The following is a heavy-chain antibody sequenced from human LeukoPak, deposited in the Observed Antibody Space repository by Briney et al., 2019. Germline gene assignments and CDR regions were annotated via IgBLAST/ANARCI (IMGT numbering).Heavy chain of an antibody. CDR2: ISSSSSYI. D-gene: IGHD3-10*01. CDR1: GFTFSSYS. V-gene: IGHV3-21*04. J-gene: IGHJ2*01. Sequence: GGSLRLSCAASGFTFSSYSMNWVRQAPGKGLEWVSSISSSSSYIYYADSVKGRFTISRDNAKNSLYLQMNSLRAEDTAVYYCAKEAAGGWYFDLWGRGTLVTVSS. CDR3: AKEAAGGWYFDL.